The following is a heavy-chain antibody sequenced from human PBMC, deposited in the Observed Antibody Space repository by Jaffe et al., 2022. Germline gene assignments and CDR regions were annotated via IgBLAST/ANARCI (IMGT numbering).Heavy chain of an antibody. CDR1: GYSFTSYW. V-gene: IGHV5-51*03. CDR3: ARPIFPLHPLSGYDY. J-gene: IGHJ4*02. CDR2: IYPGDSDT. D-gene: IGHD3-9*01. Sequence: EVQLVQSGAEVKKPGESLKISCKGSGYSFTSYWIGWVRQMPGKGLEWMGIIYPGDSDTRYSPSFQGQVTISADKSISTAYLQWSSLKASDTAMYYCARPIFPLHPLSGYDYWGQGTLVTVSS.